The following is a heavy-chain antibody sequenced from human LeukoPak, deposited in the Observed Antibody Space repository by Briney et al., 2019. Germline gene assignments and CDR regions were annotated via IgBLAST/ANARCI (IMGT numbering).Heavy chain of an antibody. V-gene: IGHV4-61*02. CDR1: GGSINSGDYY. J-gene: IGHJ4*02. Sequence: SETLSLTCTVPGGSINSGDYYSSWIRQPAGKGLEWIGRIYTSGTSNYNPSLKSRVTISLDTSKNQFSLTLSSVTAADTAVYYCAKGLDYWGQGILVTVSS. CDR3: AKGLDY. CDR2: IYTSGTS.